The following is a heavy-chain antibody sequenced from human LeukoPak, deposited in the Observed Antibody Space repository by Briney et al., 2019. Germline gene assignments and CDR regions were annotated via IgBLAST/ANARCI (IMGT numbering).Heavy chain of an antibody. V-gene: IGHV3-48*01. CDR2: ISESSSSK. CDR1: GFTFSSYA. J-gene: IGHJ3*02. CDR3: ARDGGGPDAFDI. Sequence: PGGSLRLSCAASGFTFSSYAMSWVRQAPGKGLEWVSHISESSSSKHYADSVRGRFTVSRDNAKNSLYLQMNSLRAEDTAVYYCARDGGGPDAFDIWGQGTMVTVSS.